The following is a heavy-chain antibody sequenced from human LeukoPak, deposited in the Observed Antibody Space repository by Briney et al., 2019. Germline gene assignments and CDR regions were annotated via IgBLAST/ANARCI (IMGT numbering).Heavy chain of an antibody. CDR3: ARGSGWVDY. J-gene: IGHJ4*02. Sequence: PGGPLRLLCAVSGFTFSNYWMSWVRQAPGKGLEWVVNIKRDGSEKYYVESVKDRFIVSRDNDKNSLYLQMNSLRVEDTAVYYCARGSGWVDYWGQGTQVTVSS. CDR2: IKRDGSEK. V-gene: IGHV3-7*04. CDR1: GFTFSNYW. D-gene: IGHD6-19*01.